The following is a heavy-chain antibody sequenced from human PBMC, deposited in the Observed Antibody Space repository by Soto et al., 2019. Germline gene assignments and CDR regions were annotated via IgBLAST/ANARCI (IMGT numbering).Heavy chain of an antibody. CDR3: ARGRYYYYGMDV. CDR2: VSTGGGTP. Sequence: EVQLVESGGGLVQPGGSLRLSCAASGFTFSNYWMHWVRQGPGKGLVWVSRVSTGGGTPSYADSVKGRFTISRDNAKNTLYLQMNRLRAEDTAVYYCARGRYYYYGMDVWGQGTTVTVSS. J-gene: IGHJ6*02. CDR1: GFTFSNYW. V-gene: IGHV3-74*01.